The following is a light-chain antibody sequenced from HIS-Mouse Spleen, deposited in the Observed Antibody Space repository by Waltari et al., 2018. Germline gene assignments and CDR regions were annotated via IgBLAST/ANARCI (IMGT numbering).Light chain of an antibody. J-gene: IGKJ3*01. Sequence: EIVLTQSPATLSLSPGERATLSCRASQSVSSYLAWYQQKPGQAPRLLISDASHRATGIPARFSGSGSGTDFTLTISSLEPEDFAVYYCQQRSNWPPEFTFGPGTKVDIK. CDR2: DAS. V-gene: IGKV3-11*01. CDR3: QQRSNWPPEFT. CDR1: QSVSSY.